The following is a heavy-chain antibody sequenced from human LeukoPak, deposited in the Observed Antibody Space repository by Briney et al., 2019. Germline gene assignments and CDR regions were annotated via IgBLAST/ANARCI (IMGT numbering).Heavy chain of an antibody. J-gene: IGHJ6*03. Sequence: PGRSLRLSCAASGFTFSSYGMHWVRQAPGKGLEWVAVISYDGSNKYYADSVKGRFTISRDNSKNTLYLQMNSLRAEDTAVYYCAKDLARPRIVVPATTSMDVWGKGTTVTVSS. V-gene: IGHV3-30*18. CDR3: AKDLARPRIVVPATTSMDV. CDR2: ISYDGSNK. CDR1: GFTFSSYG. D-gene: IGHD2-2*01.